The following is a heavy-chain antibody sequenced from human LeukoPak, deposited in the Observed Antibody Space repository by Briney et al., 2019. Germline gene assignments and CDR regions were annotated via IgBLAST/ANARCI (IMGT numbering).Heavy chain of an antibody. J-gene: IGHJ3*02. CDR3: ARGDSGWDAFDI. D-gene: IGHD6-19*01. CDR2: MNPNSGNT. CDR1: GYTFTSYD. Sequence: ASVKVSCKASGYTFTSYDINWVRQATGQGLEWMGWMNPNSGNTGYAQKFQGGVTMTRNTSISTAYMELSSLRSEDTAVYYCARGDSGWDAFDIWGQGTMVTVSS. V-gene: IGHV1-8*01.